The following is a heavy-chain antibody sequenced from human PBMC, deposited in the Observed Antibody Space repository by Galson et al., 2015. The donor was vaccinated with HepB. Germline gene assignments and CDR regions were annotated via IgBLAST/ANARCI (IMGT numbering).Heavy chain of an antibody. D-gene: IGHD2/OR15-2a*01. CDR2: ITYYGSNK. CDR1: GFIFSTYS. V-gene: IGHV3-30*03. CDR3: VEVLNMDYYNSMDF. Sequence: SLRLSCAASGFIFSTYSMHWVRQAPGKGLEWVAFITYYGSNKYYADSVKGRFTISRDVSENTLYLQMKSLKAEDTAVYYCVEVLNMDYYNSMDFWGKGTTVIVSS. J-gene: IGHJ6*03.